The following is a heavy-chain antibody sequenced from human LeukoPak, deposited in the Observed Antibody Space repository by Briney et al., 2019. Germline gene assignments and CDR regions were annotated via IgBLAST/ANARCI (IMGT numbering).Heavy chain of an antibody. CDR3: AREVSRWPYYFDY. CDR2: IYYSGST. V-gene: IGHV4-30-4*01. Sequence: PSETLSLTCIVSGGSISSGDHYWSWIRQPPGKGLEWIGYIYYSGSTYYNPSLKSRVTISVDTSKNQFSLKLSSVTAADTAVYYCAREVSRWPYYFDYWGQGTLVTVSS. J-gene: IGHJ4*02. CDR1: GGSISSGDHY. D-gene: IGHD4-23*01.